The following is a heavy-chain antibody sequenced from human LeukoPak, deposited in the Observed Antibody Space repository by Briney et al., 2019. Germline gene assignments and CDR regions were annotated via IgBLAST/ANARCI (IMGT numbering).Heavy chain of an antibody. V-gene: IGHV1-18*01. CDR2: ISAYNGNT. D-gene: IGHD3-22*01. CDR1: GYTFTSYG. CDR3: ARTDYYDSIMDV. J-gene: IGHJ6*02. Sequence: ASVKVSCKASGYTFTSYGISWVRQAPGQGLEWMGWISAYNGNTNYAQKLQGRVTMTTDTSTSTAYMELRGLRSDDTAVYYCARTDYYDSIMDVWGQGTTVTVSS.